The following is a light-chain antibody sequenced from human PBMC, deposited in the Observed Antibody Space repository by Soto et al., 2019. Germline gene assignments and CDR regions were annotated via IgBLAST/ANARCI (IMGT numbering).Light chain of an antibody. J-gene: IGKJ4*01. CDR3: LQDYNYPLT. CDR2: DAS. Sequence: DIQMTQSPSTLSSSVGDRVTITCRASQSISRGLACYQQKPGKAPNVLIYDASTLESGVPSRFSGSGSGTDFTLTISSLQPEDFATYYRLQDYNYPLTFGRGTKVDIK. V-gene: IGKV1-5*01. CDR1: QSISRG.